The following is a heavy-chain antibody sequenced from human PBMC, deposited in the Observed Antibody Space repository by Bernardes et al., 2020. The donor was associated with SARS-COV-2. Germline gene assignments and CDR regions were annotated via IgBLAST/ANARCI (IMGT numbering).Heavy chain of an antibody. CDR3: ATGGLRNPPPGTPARGRWLHL. V-gene: IGHV4-34*01. Sequence: SETLSLTRGLAGGSFSAYYWTWIRQSPEKGLEWIGEINQSGRVNYNPSFKSRVTLTVDTFQSQTSLRMTSLTAADTGTYYCATGGLRNPPPGTPARGRWLHLWGQGDLVIVSS. CDR2: INQSGRV. D-gene: IGHD3-16*01. J-gene: IGHJ5*02. CDR1: GGSFSAYY.